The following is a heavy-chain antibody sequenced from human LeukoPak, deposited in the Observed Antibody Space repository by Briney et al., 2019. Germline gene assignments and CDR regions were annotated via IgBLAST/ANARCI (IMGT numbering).Heavy chain of an antibody. CDR3: TTDGWLRDYYYYYMDV. V-gene: IGHV3-30*02. Sequence: GGSLRLSCATSGFTFNNFGMHWVRQAPGKGLEWVAFIRFDGSNENYADSVRGRFTISKDNSKNTVYLKMHSLKTEDTAVYYCTTDGWLRDYYYYYMDVWGKGTTVTISS. CDR2: IRFDGSNE. J-gene: IGHJ6*03. D-gene: IGHD3-10*01. CDR1: GFTFNNFG.